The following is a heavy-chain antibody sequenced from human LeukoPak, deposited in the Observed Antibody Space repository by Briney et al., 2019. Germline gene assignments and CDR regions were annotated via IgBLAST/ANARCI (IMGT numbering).Heavy chain of an antibody. CDR3: ARGVVGGSGSYFDDY. Sequence: GGSLRLSCAASGFTFSDYYMSWIRQAPGKGLEWVSYISSSGSTIYYADSVKDRFTISRDNAKNSLYLQTNSLRAEDTAVYYCARGVVGGSGSYFDDYWGQGTLVTVSS. CDR2: ISSSGSTI. CDR1: GFTFSDYY. V-gene: IGHV3-11*01. D-gene: IGHD3-10*01. J-gene: IGHJ4*02.